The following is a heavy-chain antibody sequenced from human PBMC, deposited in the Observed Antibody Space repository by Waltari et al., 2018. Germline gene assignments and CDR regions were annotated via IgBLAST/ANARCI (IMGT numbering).Heavy chain of an antibody. CDR2: MNPNSGNT. D-gene: IGHD3-10*01. CDR3: AMGNGAVIKDSFDT. CDR1: GYTFTSYD. V-gene: IGHV1-8*01. Sequence: QLQLVQSGAEVKKPGASVTVSCKASGYTFTSYDMNWVRQATGQGLEWMGWMNPNSGNTGYAQKFQSRVTMTRDTSISTAYMELSSLTSEDTAVYYCAMGNGAVIKDSFDTWGQGTMVTVSS. J-gene: IGHJ3*02.